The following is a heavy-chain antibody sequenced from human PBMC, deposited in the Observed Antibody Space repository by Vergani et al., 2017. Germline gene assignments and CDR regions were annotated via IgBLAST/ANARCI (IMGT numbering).Heavy chain of an antibody. CDR3: ATPRDSIAAAALFDY. Sequence: VQLVESGGGVVQPGGSLRLSCAVSGFTFNNYALSWVRQAPGKGLEWVSTISGSGGSTYYADSVKGRFTISRDNSKNTLYLQMNSLRAEDTAIYYCATPRDSIAAAALFDYWGQGTLVTVSS. J-gene: IGHJ4*02. V-gene: IGHV3-23*04. D-gene: IGHD6-13*01. CDR1: GFTFNNYA. CDR2: ISGSGGST.